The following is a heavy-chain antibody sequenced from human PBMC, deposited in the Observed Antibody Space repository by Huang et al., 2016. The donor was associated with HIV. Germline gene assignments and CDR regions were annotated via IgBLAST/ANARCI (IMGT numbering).Heavy chain of an antibody. Sequence: QIQLAQSGAEVKKPGASVKVSCKASGYTFTTYDINWVGQASGQGLEWMGRMNPKSGNVGYTKKFQGRVAILRNSSINTSYLEVTSLTSEDTAVYYCARGFGINYNHEAFDVWGQGTMVTVSS. V-gene: IGHV1-8*01. D-gene: IGHD3-10*01. CDR1: GYTFTTYD. CDR3: ARGFGINYNHEAFDV. J-gene: IGHJ3*01. CDR2: MNPKSGNV.